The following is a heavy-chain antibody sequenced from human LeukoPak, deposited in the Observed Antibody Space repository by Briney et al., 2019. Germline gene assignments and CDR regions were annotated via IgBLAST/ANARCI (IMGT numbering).Heavy chain of an antibody. CDR2: IYYSGST. CDR3: ARHRDVSSLSLDS. Sequence: SETLSLTCTVSGGSISSYYWSWIRQPPGKGLEWIGYIYYSGSTNYNPSLKSRATISVDTSKNQFSLKLSSVTAADTAVHFCARHRDVSSLSLDSWGQGTLVTVSS. J-gene: IGHJ4*02. V-gene: IGHV4-59*08. D-gene: IGHD5-24*01. CDR1: GGSISSYY.